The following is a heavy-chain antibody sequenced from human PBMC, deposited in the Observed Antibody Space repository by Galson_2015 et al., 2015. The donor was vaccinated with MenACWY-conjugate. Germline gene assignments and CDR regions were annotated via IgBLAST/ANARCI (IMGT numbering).Heavy chain of an antibody. D-gene: IGHD3-22*01. Sequence: QSGAEVKKPGESLKISCKGSGFTFSNKWIGWVRQTPGKGLEWMGMIYPDDSDTRYSPYFEGQVTISADKSLSTAYLQWSSLKASDTAMYYCARQLYFDTSGFFPDYYYMDVWGKGTMVTVSS. J-gene: IGHJ6*03. CDR1: GFTFSNKW. V-gene: IGHV5-51*01. CDR3: ARQLYFDTSGFFPDYYYMDV. CDR2: IYPDDSDT.